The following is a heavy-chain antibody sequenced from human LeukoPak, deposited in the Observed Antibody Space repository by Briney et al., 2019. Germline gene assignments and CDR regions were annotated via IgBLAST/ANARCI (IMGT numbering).Heavy chain of an antibody. CDR3: ARALYDSSGYYFDY. CDR2: ISSSGIII. V-gene: IGHV3-11*04. Sequence: GGSLRLSCAASGFTFSDHYMTWIRQAPGKGLEWVSYISSSGIIIYYADSVKGRFTISSDNARDSVFLQMNSLRAEDTAVYYCARALYDSSGYYFDYWGQGTLVTVSS. J-gene: IGHJ4*02. D-gene: IGHD3-22*01. CDR1: GFTFSDHY.